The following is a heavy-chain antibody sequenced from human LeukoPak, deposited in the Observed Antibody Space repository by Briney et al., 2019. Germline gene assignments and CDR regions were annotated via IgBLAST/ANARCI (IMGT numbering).Heavy chain of an antibody. D-gene: IGHD2-2*01. CDR3: AFRKVRYCSSTSCYFRSGFDP. Sequence: SETLSLTCAVYGGSFSGYYWSWIRQPPGKGLEWLGEINHSGSTNYNPSLKSRVTISVDTSKNQFSLKLSSVTAADTAVYYCAFRKVRYCSSTSCYFRSGFDPWGQGTLVTVSS. CDR1: GGSFSGYY. V-gene: IGHV4-34*01. J-gene: IGHJ5*02. CDR2: INHSGST.